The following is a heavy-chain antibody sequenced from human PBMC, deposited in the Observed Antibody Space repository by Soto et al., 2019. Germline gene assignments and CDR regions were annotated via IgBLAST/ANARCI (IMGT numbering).Heavy chain of an antibody. V-gene: IGHV4-59*01. CDR2: MYYNGNI. CDR1: GGSISNYY. CDR3: ASGGNWFDP. J-gene: IGHJ5*02. D-gene: IGHD3-16*01. Sequence: PLETLSLSCNVSGGSISNYYWTWVRQSPEKGLEWIGYMYYNGNINYNPSLKSRVTISIDTSKNQFSLTLKSVTAADTAVYYYASGGNWFDPWGQGVIVTVSS.